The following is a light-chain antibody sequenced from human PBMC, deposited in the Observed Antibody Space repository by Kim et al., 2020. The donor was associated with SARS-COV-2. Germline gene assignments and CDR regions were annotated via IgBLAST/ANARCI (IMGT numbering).Light chain of an antibody. CDR2: RDS. V-gene: IGLV3-9*01. J-gene: IGLJ3*02. CDR1: NIGSKN. CDR3: QVWDSSWV. Sequence: SYELTQPLSVSVALGQTARITCGGNNIGSKNLHWYQQKPGQAPVLVIYRDSNRPSGIPERFSGSNSGNTATLTISRAQAGDEADYYCQVWDSSWVFGGGTKLTVL.